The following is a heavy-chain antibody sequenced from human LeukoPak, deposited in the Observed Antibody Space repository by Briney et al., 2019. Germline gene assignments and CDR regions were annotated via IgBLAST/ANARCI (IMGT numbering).Heavy chain of an antibody. J-gene: IGHJ2*01. CDR2: IISIFGTA. CDR1: GGTFSSYA. CDR3: ASNIDRNWYFDL. Sequence: ASVKVSCKASGGTFSSYAISWVRQAPGQGLEWMGGIISIFGTANYAQKFQGRVTITTDESTSTAYMELSSLRSEDTAVYYCASNIDRNWYFDLWGRGTLVTVSS. V-gene: IGHV1-69*05.